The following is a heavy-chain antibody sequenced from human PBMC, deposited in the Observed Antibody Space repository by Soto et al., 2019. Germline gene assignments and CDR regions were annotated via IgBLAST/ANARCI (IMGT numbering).Heavy chain of an antibody. J-gene: IGHJ4*02. Sequence: GGSLRLSCAASGFTFSSYAMSWVRHAPGKGLEWVSAISGSGGSTYYADSVKGRFTISRDNSKNTLYLQMNSLRAEDTAVYYCAKGGEHCSSTSCFYFDYWGQGTLVTVSS. V-gene: IGHV3-23*01. CDR3: AKGGEHCSSTSCFYFDY. CDR2: ISGSGGST. D-gene: IGHD2-2*01. CDR1: GFTFSSYA.